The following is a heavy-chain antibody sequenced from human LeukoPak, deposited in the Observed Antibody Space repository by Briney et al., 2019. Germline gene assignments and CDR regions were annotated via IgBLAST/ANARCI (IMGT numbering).Heavy chain of an antibody. Sequence: SETLSLTCTVSGGSVSSSSYYWGWIRQPPGKGLEWIGSIYYSGSTYYNPSLKSRVTISVDTSKNQFSLKLSSVTAADTAVYYCARHLNDFWSGYRYNWFDPWGQGTLVTVSS. CDR1: GGSVSSSSYY. D-gene: IGHD3-3*01. CDR2: IYYSGST. CDR3: ARHLNDFWSGYRYNWFDP. V-gene: IGHV4-39*01. J-gene: IGHJ5*02.